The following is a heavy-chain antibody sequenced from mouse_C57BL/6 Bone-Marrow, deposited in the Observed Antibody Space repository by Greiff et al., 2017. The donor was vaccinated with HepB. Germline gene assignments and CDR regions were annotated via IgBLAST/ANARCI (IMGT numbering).Heavy chain of an antibody. D-gene: IGHD2-4*01. CDR3: ARFNYDYDGSWFAY. Sequence: QVQLQQPGAELVKPGASVKLSCKASGYTFTSYWMQWVKQRPGQGLEWIGEIDPSDSYTNYNQKFKGKATLTVDTSSSTAYMQLSSLTSEDSAVYYCARFNYDYDGSWFAYRGQGTLVTVSA. J-gene: IGHJ3*01. CDR1: GYTFTSYW. V-gene: IGHV1-50*01. CDR2: IDPSDSYT.